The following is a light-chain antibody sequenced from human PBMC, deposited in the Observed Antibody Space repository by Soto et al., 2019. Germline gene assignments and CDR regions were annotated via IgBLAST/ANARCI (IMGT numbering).Light chain of an antibody. CDR3: HQYNNWPPWT. J-gene: IGKJ1*01. Sequence: EIVMTQSPATLAVSPGDTATLSCRASQSLGDNLAWYQQKPGQAPRLLIFRASTRAKGVPARFSASGSGTEFTLTSSGLQSADFAVYYCHQYNNWPPWTFGPGTKVVIK. CDR1: QSLGDN. V-gene: IGKV3-15*01. CDR2: RAS.